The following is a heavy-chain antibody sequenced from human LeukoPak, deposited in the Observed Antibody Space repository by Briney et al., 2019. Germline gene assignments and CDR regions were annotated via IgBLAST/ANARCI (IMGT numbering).Heavy chain of an antibody. CDR1: GGSISSYY. J-gene: IGHJ6*03. D-gene: IGHD1-14*01. V-gene: IGHV4-59*01. Sequence: SETLSLTCTVSGGSISSYYWSWIRQPPGKGLEWIGYIYYSGSTNCNPSLKSRVTISVDTSKNQFSLKLSSVTAADTAVYYCARARTEKYYYYYYYMDVWGKGTTVTVSS. CDR2: IYYSGST. CDR3: ARARTEKYYYYYYYMDV.